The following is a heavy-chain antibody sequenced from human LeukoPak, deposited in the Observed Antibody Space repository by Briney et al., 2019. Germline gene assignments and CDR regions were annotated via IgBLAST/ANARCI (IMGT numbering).Heavy chain of an antibody. CDR3: ARAGYSSSWYHYYYGMDV. V-gene: IGHV4-34*01. D-gene: IGHD6-13*01. CDR2: INHSGST. Sequence: SETLSLTCAVYGGSFSGYYWSWIRQPPGKGLEWVGEINHSGSTNYNPSLKSRVTISVDTSKNQFSLKLSSVTAAETAVYYCARAGYSSSWYHYYYGMDVWGQGTTVTVSS. CDR1: GGSFSGYY. J-gene: IGHJ6*02.